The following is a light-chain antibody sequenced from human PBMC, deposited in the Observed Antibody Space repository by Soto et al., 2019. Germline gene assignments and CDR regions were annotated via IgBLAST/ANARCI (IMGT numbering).Light chain of an antibody. CDR2: DAS. Sequence: EIVLTQSPATPSLSPGERATLSCRASQSVSSYLAWYQQKPGQAPRLLIYDASNRATGIPARFSGSGSGTDFTLTISSLEPEDFAVYYCQQRSNWPPRVTFGGGTKVEIK. V-gene: IGKV3-11*01. CDR1: QSVSSY. J-gene: IGKJ4*01. CDR3: QQRSNWPPRVT.